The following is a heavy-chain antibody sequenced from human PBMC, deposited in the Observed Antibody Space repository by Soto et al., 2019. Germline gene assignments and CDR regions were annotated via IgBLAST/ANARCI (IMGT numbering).Heavy chain of an antibody. D-gene: IGHD6-13*01. CDR2: IYYSGST. CDR3: ARSFGGAAAGPFDY. CDR1: GGSISSGGYY. Sequence: PSETLSLTCTVSGGSISSGGYYWSWIRQHPGKGLEWIGYIYYSGSTYYNPSLKSRVTISVDTSKNQFSLKLSSVTAADTAVYYCARSFGGAAAGPFDYWGQGTLVTVS. V-gene: IGHV4-31*03. J-gene: IGHJ4*02.